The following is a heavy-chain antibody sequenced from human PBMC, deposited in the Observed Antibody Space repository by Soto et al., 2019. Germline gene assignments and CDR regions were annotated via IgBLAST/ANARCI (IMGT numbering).Heavy chain of an antibody. CDR3: ARDLPPTYYDILTGYPITPPFDY. Sequence: KPVGPLRLSCAASGFPLSSNSMNWVRQAPGKWLEWVSSISSSSSYIYYAESGKDRVTTSRDNATNSLYLQMNSLRAEDTAVYCCARDLPPTYYDILTGYPITPPFDYWGQGTLVTVSS. V-gene: IGHV3-21*01. J-gene: IGHJ4*02. D-gene: IGHD3-9*01. CDR2: ISSSSSYI. CDR1: GFPLSSNS.